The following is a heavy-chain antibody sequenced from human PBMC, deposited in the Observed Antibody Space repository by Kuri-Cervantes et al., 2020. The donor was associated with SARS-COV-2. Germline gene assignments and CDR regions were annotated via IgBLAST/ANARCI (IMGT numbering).Heavy chain of an antibody. CDR3: AKDRSSSWLWYFDL. J-gene: IGHJ2*01. CDR2: IWYGGSNK. Sequence: GESLKISCAASGFTLSSYGMHWVRQAPGKGLEWVAVIWYGGSNKYYADSVKGRFTISRDNSKNTLYLQMNSLRAEDTAVYYCAKDRSSSWLWYFDLWGRGTLVTVSS. CDR1: GFTLSSYG. V-gene: IGHV3-30*02. D-gene: IGHD6-13*01.